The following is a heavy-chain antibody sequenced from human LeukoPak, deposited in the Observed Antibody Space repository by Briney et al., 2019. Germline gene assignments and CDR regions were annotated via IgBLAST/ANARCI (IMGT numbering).Heavy chain of an antibody. D-gene: IGHD6-19*01. CDR3: AREAVAGGYYFDY. CDR1: GGSISSYY. V-gene: IGHV4-59*01. Sequence: PSETLSLTCTVSGGSISSYYWSWIRQPPGKGLEWIGYISYTGSTDYNPSLKSRVTISVDTSKNQFSLKLRFVTAADTAVYYCAREAVAGGYYFDYWGQGTLVTVSS. CDR2: ISYTGST. J-gene: IGHJ4*02.